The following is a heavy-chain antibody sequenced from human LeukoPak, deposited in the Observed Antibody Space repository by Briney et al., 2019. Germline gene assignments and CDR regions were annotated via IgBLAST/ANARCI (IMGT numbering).Heavy chain of an antibody. V-gene: IGHV4-4*07. Sequence: SETLSLTCTVSGGSISSYYWSWIRQPAGKGLEWIGRIYTSGSTNYNPSLKSRVTMSVDTSKNQFSLKLSSVTAADTALYYCARAIPPGGIVVVIGVSGAFDIWGQGTMVTVSS. CDR3: ARAIPPGGIVVVIGVSGAFDI. CDR1: GGSISSYY. D-gene: IGHD3-22*01. CDR2: IYTSGST. J-gene: IGHJ3*02.